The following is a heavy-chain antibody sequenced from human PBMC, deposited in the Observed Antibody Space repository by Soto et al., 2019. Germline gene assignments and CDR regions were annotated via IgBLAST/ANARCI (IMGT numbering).Heavy chain of an antibody. CDR3: AIGISGYDHYFDN. CDR2: INWNSNSR. V-gene: IGHV3-20*04. D-gene: IGHD5-12*01. J-gene: IGHJ4*02. CDR1: GFNFDDYG. Sequence: EVQLVESGGGVVRPGGSLRLSCAASGFNFDDYGMSWVRQAPGKGLEWVSGINWNSNSRGYADSVKGRFTISRDNVQNSLYLEMNSLRAEATAFYYCAIGISGYDHYFDNWGQGTLVTVSS.